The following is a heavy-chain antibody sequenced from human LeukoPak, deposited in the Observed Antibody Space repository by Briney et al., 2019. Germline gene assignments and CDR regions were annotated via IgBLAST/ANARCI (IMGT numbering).Heavy chain of an antibody. J-gene: IGHJ4*02. Sequence: PSETLSLTCAVYGGSFSGYYWSWIRQPPGKGLEWIGEINHSGSTNYNPSLKSRVTISVGTSKNQFSLKLSSVTAADTAVYYCARDPDTNDGVDWGQGTLVTVSS. D-gene: IGHD3-10*01. CDR2: INHSGST. CDR1: GGSFSGYY. CDR3: ARDPDTNDGVD. V-gene: IGHV4-34*01.